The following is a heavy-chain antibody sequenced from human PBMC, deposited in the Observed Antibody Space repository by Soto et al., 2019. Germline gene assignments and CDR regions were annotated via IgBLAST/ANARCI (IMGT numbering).Heavy chain of an antibody. D-gene: IGHD6-13*01. CDR2: IIPIFGTA. J-gene: IGHJ4*02. V-gene: IGHV1-69*13. Sequence: SVKVSCKASGGTFSSYAISWVRQAPGQGLEWMGGIIPIFGTANYAQKFQGRVTITADESTSTAYMELSSLRSEDTAVYYCARDHVAAGLEYFDYWGQGTLVTVS. CDR3: ARDHVAAGLEYFDY. CDR1: GGTFSSYA.